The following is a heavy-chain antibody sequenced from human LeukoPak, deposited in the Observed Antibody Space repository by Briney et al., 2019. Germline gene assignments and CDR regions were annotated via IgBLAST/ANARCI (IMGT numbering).Heavy chain of an antibody. CDR1: GNTFTSYA. CDR2: INAGNGNT. V-gene: IGHV1-3*01. J-gene: IGHJ4*02. CDR3: ARHVGATKGAFFDY. D-gene: IGHD1-26*01. Sequence: ASVKVSCKASGNTFTSYAMHWVRQAPGQRLEWMGWINAGNGNTKYSQKFQGRVTITRDTSASTAYMELSSLRSEDTAVYYCARHVGATKGAFFDYWGQGTLVTVSS.